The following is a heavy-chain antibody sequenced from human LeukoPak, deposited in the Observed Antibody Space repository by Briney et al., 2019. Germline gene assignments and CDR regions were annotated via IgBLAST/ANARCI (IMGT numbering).Heavy chain of an antibody. Sequence: ASVKVSCKASGYIFTSYYIHWVRQAPGQGLEWMGIFNPSDGSTNYAQKFQGRVTMTTDTSTSTAYMELRSLRSDDTAVYYCARGSSGWYAYYYGMDVWGQGTTVTVSS. CDR2: FNPSDGST. D-gene: IGHD6-19*01. V-gene: IGHV1-46*01. J-gene: IGHJ6*02. CDR1: GYIFTSYY. CDR3: ARGSSGWYAYYYGMDV.